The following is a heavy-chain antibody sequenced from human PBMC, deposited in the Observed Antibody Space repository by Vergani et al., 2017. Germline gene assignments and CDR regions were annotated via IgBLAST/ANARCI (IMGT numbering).Heavy chain of an antibody. CDR2: ISSSSSYI. V-gene: IGHV3-21*01. Sequence: EVPLVESGGGLVKPGGSLRLSCAASGFTFSSYSMNWVRQAPGKGLEWVSSISSSSSYIYYADSVKGRFTISRDNAKNSLYLQMNSLRAEDTAVYYCARDDPDSSSWYRDAFDIWGQGTMVTVSS. D-gene: IGHD6-13*01. J-gene: IGHJ3*02. CDR3: ARDDPDSSSWYRDAFDI. CDR1: GFTFSSYS.